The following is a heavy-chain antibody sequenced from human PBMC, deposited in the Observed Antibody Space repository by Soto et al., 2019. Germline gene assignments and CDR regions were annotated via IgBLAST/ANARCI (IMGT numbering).Heavy chain of an antibody. V-gene: IGHV3-23*01. CDR2: ISGSGGGT. CDR3: AKDLSGWPLAYP. D-gene: IGHD6-19*01. CDR1: VFTFSSYA. J-gene: IGHJ5*02. Sequence: GGSLRLSCAASVFTFSSYAMSWVRQAPGKGLEWVSAISGSGGGTYYADSVKGRFTISRDNSKNTLYLQMNSLRAEDTAVYYCAKDLSGWPLAYPCGQGTLVTVSS.